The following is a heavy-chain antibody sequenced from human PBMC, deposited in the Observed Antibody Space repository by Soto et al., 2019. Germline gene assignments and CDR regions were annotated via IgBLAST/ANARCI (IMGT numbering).Heavy chain of an antibody. V-gene: IGHV3-23*01. CDR3: AKDPREWELTFYFDY. CDR2: ISGSGGRT. D-gene: IGHD1-26*01. CDR1: GFTFSSYA. Sequence: EVQLLESGGGLVQPGGSLRLSCAASGFTFSSYAMSWVRPAPGKGLEWDSAISGSGGRTYYADSVKGRFNISRDNSKNTLYLQMNSLRAEDTAVYYCAKDPREWELTFYFDYWGQGTLVTVSS. J-gene: IGHJ4*02.